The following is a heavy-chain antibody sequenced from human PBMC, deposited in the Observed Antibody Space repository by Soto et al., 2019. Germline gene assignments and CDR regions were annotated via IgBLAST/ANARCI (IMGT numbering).Heavy chain of an antibody. CDR1: GGTFSSYA. Sequence: SVKVSCKASGGTFSSYAISWVLQAPGQGLEWMGGIIPIFGTANYAQKFQGRVTITADKSTSTAYMELSSLRSEDTAVYYCAREDYYGSGSYYTFNWFDPWGQGTLVTVSS. CDR3: AREDYYGSGSYYTFNWFDP. V-gene: IGHV1-69*06. J-gene: IGHJ5*02. CDR2: IIPIFGTA. D-gene: IGHD3-10*01.